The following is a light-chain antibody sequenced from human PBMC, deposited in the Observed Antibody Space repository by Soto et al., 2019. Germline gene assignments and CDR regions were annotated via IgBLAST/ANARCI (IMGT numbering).Light chain of an antibody. Sequence: EIVLTQSPGTLSLSPGERATLSCRASQSVSSSYLAWYQQKPGQAPRLLIYGASIRATGIPDRFSGSGSGTDFTLTISRLEPEDFPVYYCQQYGSSPLFTFGPGTKVDIK. V-gene: IGKV3-20*01. CDR1: QSVSSSY. J-gene: IGKJ3*01. CDR2: GAS. CDR3: QQYGSSPLFT.